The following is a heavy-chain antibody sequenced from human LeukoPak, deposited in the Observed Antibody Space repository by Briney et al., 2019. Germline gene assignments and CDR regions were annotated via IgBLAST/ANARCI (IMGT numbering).Heavy chain of an antibody. CDR3: ARVLAAAGSP. CDR1: GFTFSTYE. D-gene: IGHD6-13*01. CDR2: ISSSATTT. Sequence: GGSLRLSCQASGFTFSTYEINWVRQAPGKGLEWVSYISSSATTTYYADSVKGRFTISRDNAKNSLYLQMNSLRAEDTAVYYCARVLAAAGSPWGQGTLVTVSS. V-gene: IGHV3-48*03. J-gene: IGHJ5*02.